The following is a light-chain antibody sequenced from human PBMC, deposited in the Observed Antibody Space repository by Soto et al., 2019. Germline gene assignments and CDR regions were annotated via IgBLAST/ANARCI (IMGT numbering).Light chain of an antibody. CDR3: ETWDGNTRV. Sequence: QAVVTQSSSASASLGSSVKLTCTLNSGHRSYIIAWHQQQPGKAPRYLMKVEGSGNFNKGSGVPDRFPGSSSGADRYLTISNLQSEDEADYYCETWDGNTRVFGGGTKLTVL. J-gene: IGLJ3*02. CDR2: VEGSGNF. V-gene: IGLV4-60*03. CDR1: SGHRSYI.